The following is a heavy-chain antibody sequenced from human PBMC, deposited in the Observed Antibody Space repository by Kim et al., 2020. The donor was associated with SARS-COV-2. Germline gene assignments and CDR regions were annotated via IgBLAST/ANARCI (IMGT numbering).Heavy chain of an antibody. CDR3: ARMSSVAGILDAFDI. CDR2: IYYSGST. Sequence: SETLSLTCTVSGGSISSYYWSWIRQPPGKGLEWIGYIYYSGSTNYNPSLKSRVTISVDTSKNQFSLKLSSVTAADTAVYYCARMSSVAGILDAFDIWGQGTMVTVSS. J-gene: IGHJ3*02. V-gene: IGHV4-59*08. CDR1: GGSISSYY. D-gene: IGHD6-19*01.